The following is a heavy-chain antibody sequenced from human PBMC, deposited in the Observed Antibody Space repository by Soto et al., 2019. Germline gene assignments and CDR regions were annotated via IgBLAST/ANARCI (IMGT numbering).Heavy chain of an antibody. CDR2: ISGSGGST. CDR3: AKSLRYFDWLRRPDAFDI. V-gene: IGHV3-23*01. CDR1: GFPFSSYS. J-gene: IGHJ3*02. Sequence: PGGSLSLSCTASGFPFSSYSMRWVRQAPGKGLEWVSAISGSGGSTYYADSVKGRFTISRDNSKNTLYLQMNSLRAEDTAVYYCAKSLRYFDWLRRPDAFDIWGQGTMVTVSS. D-gene: IGHD3-9*01.